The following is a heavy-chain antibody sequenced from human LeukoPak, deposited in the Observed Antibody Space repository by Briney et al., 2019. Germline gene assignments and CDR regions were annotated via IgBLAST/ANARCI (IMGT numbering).Heavy chain of an antibody. V-gene: IGHV4-38-2*02. CDR1: GYSISNGYY. CDR2: ISHRGST. CDR3: ARCGGRGADYMDV. D-gene: IGHD3-16*01. Sequence: SETLSLTCTVSGYSISNGYYWGWIRQPPGKGLAWVGSISHRGSTYYNPSLKSRVTISVDTSKNQFSLKLSSVTAADTAVYYCARCGGRGADYMDVWGKGTTVTISS. J-gene: IGHJ6*03.